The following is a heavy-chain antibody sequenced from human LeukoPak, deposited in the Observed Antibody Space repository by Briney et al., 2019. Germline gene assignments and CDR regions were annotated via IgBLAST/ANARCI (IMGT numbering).Heavy chain of an antibody. Sequence: ASVKVSCKASGYTFTGYYIHWVRQAPGQGLEWMGWINPNSGGTNYAQKFQGRVTMTRDTSISTAYMELSSLRSDDTAVYYCATLYCPSTSCSIGKGDYWGQGTLVTVSS. V-gene: IGHV1-2*02. CDR1: GYTFTGYY. D-gene: IGHD2-2*01. J-gene: IGHJ4*02. CDR3: ATLYCPSTSCSIGKGDY. CDR2: INPNSGGT.